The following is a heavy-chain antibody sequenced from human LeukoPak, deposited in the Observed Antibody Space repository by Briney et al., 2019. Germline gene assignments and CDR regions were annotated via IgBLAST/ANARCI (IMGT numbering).Heavy chain of an antibody. CDR3: ARPSYGASDY. J-gene: IGHJ4*02. CDR2: IYPDDSRT. V-gene: IGHV5-51*01. Sequence: GESLRISCKGSGYRFTKSWIGWVRQMPGKGLEWLGIIYPDDSRTRYSPSFQGQVTMSVDKSISTAYLQWSSLKASDTAMYYCARPSYGASDYWGQGTLVSVSS. D-gene: IGHD4-17*01. CDR1: GYRFTKSW.